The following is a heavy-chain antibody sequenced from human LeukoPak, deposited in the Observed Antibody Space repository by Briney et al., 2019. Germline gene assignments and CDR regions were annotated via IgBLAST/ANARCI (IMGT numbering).Heavy chain of an antibody. J-gene: IGHJ4*02. CDR3: AKERRYSSGSGGYYFDY. D-gene: IGHD6-19*01. CDR1: GFTFSSYG. CDR2: ISYDGSNK. V-gene: IGHV3-30*18. Sequence: GGSLRLSWAASGFTFSSYGMHWVRQAPGKGLEWVAVISYDGSNKYYADSVKGRFTISRDNSKNTLYLQMNSLRAEDTAVYYCAKERRYSSGSGGYYFDYWGQGTLVTVSS.